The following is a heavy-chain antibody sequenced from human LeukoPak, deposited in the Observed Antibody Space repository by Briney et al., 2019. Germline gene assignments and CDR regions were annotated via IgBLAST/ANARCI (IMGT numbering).Heavy chain of an antibody. Sequence: GESLRLSCAASGFTSSNYAMSWVRQAPGKGLEWVSSISGGGDSTNYAESVKGRFTISRDNSKNTLFLQMNSLTAEDTAIYYCAKDPLNWGTISFDYWGQGTLVTVSS. CDR2: ISGGGDST. D-gene: IGHD7-27*01. CDR3: AKDPLNWGTISFDY. J-gene: IGHJ4*02. CDR1: GFTSSNYA. V-gene: IGHV3-23*01.